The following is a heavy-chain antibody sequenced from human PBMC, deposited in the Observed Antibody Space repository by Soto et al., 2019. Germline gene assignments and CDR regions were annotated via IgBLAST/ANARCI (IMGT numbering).Heavy chain of an antibody. V-gene: IGHV1-46*03. CDR3: AGGNERYFDWCPCDY. J-gene: IGHJ4*02. CDR2: INPSGGST. CDR1: GYTFTSYY. Sequence: ASVKVSCKASGYTFTSYYMHWVRQAPGQGLEWMGIINPSGGSTSYAQKFQGRVTMTRDTSTSTVYMELSSLRSEDTAVYYCAGGNERYFDWCPCDYWGQGTLVTVSS. D-gene: IGHD3-9*01.